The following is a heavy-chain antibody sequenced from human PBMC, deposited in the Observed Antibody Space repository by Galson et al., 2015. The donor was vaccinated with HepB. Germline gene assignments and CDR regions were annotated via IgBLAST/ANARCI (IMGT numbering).Heavy chain of an antibody. CDR2: IWYDGSNK. D-gene: IGHD3-22*01. CDR1: GFTFSSYG. CDR3: ARDQITMIVVETSWAFDI. Sequence: SLRLSCAASGFTFSSYGMHWVRQAPGKGLEWVAVIWYDGSNKYYADSVKGRFTISRDNSKDTLYLQMNSLRAEDTAVYYCARDQITMIVVETSWAFDIWGQGTMVTVSS. J-gene: IGHJ3*02. V-gene: IGHV3-33*01.